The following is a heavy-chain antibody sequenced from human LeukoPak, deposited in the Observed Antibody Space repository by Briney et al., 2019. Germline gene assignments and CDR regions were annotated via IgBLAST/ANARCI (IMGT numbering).Heavy chain of an antibody. CDR2: ISDNGDRT. CDR1: GFTFSNYA. J-gene: IGHJ4*02. D-gene: IGHD6-19*01. CDR3: VKGRLTVAGHFDF. Sequence: GGSLRLSCAASGFTFSNYAMYWVRQAPGKGLEWVSVISDNGDRTYYADSVKGRFTISRDNYKNTLFLQMNSLRAEDTAVYYCVKGRLTVAGHFDFWGQGTLVTVSS. V-gene: IGHV3-23*01.